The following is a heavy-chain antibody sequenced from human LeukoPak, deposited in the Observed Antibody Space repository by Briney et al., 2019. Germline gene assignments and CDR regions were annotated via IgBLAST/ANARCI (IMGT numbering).Heavy chain of an antibody. CDR3: ARQSAGSDPLDY. D-gene: IGHD1-26*01. V-gene: IGHV3-11*04. CDR2: ISSRGTTI. J-gene: IGHJ4*02. CDR1: GFTFSDYY. Sequence: GGSLRLSCAASGFTFSDYYMNWIRQAPGKGLEWLSYISSRGTTINYADSVKGRFTISRDNAKSSVYLQMNSLRAEDTAVYYCARQSAGSDPLDYWGQGILVTVSS.